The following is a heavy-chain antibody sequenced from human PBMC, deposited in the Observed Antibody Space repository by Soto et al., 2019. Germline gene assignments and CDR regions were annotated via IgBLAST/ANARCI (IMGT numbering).Heavy chain of an antibody. Sequence: QVQLVESGGGVVQPGRSLRLSCAASGFTFSSYGMHWVRQAPGKGLEWVAVIWYDGSNKYYADSVKGRFTISRDNSMNALYLGMNILRADDTAVYYCARVSKYQLLSPLDYWGQGVLVNVCS. CDR1: GFTFSSYG. CDR2: IWYDGSNK. J-gene: IGHJ4*02. V-gene: IGHV3-33*01. D-gene: IGHD2-2*01. CDR3: ARVSKYQLLSPLDY.